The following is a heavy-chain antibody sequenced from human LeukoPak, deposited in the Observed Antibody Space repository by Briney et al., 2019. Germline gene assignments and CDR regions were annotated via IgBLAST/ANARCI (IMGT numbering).Heavy chain of an antibody. J-gene: IGHJ4*02. Sequence: SSPASGCSFRSYWITWARAVPAKGLEWMGVIYPVDSDTRYSPSFQGQVTISADKSIRTAYLQWNSLKASETAIYNSAREATAIVARYFDYWSEGTLVTVSS. CDR1: GCSFRSYW. V-gene: IGHV5-51*01. D-gene: IGHD2-21*02. CDR2: IYPVDSDT. CDR3: AREATAIVARYFDY.